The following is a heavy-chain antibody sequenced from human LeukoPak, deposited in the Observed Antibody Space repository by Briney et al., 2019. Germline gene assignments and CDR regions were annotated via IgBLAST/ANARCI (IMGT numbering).Heavy chain of an antibody. J-gene: IGHJ4*02. CDR3: AKVHSSTWSPFDY. D-gene: IGHD6-19*01. V-gene: IGHV3-21*04. CDR1: GFTFSSYS. CDR2: ISSSSSYI. Sequence: GGSLRLSCAASGFTFSSYSMNWVRQAPGKGLEWVSSISSSSSYIYYADSVKGRFTISRDNAKNSLYLQMNSLRAEDTALYYCAKVHSSTWSPFDYWGQGTLVTVSS.